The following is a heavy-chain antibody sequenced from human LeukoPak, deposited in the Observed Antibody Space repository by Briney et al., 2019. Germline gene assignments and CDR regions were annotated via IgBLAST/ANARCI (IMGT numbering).Heavy chain of an antibody. CDR2: IYRDDSNA. Sequence: GESLKISCKTSGYNFSTYSIAWVRQMPGKGLEWMGIIYRDDSNARYSPSFQGQVTISSDKSISTAYLQWSSLKASDTAIYHCARRRPVAGYNWFDPWGQGTLVTVSS. CDR1: GYNFSTYS. CDR3: ARRRPVAGYNWFDP. V-gene: IGHV5-51*01. J-gene: IGHJ5*02. D-gene: IGHD6-19*01.